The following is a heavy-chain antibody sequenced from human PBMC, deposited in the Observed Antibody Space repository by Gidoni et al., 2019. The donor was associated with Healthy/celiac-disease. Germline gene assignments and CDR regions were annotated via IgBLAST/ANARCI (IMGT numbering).Heavy chain of an antibody. V-gene: IGHV3-23*01. D-gene: IGHD5-12*01. Sequence: EVQLLESGGGLVQPGGSLRLSCAASGFTFSSYAMSWVRQAPGKGLAWVSAISGSGGSTYYADSVKGRFTISRDNSKNTLYLQMNSLRAEDTAVYYCAKEGPNRGYSGYDYPDYFDYWGQGTLVTVSS. CDR1: GFTFSSYA. CDR3: AKEGPNRGYSGYDYPDYFDY. J-gene: IGHJ4*02. CDR2: ISGSGGST.